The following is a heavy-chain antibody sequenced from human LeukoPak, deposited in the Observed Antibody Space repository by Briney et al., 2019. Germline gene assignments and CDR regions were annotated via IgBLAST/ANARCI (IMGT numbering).Heavy chain of an antibody. V-gene: IGHV1-2*02. J-gene: IGHJ1*01. D-gene: IGHD6-13*01. CDR2: INPNSGGT. CDR1: RYTFTGYY. Sequence: ASGKVSCKASRYTFTGYYIHWVRQAPGQGLEWMGWINPNSGGTNYAQKFQGRVTMTRDTSINTAYMELSRLRSDDTAVYYCARAVAAAGTGAEYFQHWGQGTLVTVSS. CDR3: ARAVAAAGTGAEYFQH.